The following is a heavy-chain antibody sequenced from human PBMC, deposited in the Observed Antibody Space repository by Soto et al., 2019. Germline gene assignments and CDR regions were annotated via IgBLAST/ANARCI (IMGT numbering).Heavy chain of an antibody. CDR3: AAAPRY. Sequence: SETLSLTCTVSGGSISSSRYYWGWIRQPPGKGLEWIGSIYYSGSTYYNPSLKSRVTISVDTSKNQFSLRLTSVTAADTAVYYCAAAPRYWGQGTQVTVSS. J-gene: IGHJ4*02. D-gene: IGHD2-15*01. CDR2: IYYSGST. V-gene: IGHV4-39*07. CDR1: GGSISSSRYY.